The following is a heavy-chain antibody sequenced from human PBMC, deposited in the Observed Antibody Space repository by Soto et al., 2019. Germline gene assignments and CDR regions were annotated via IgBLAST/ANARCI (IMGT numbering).Heavy chain of an antibody. CDR1: GFSLTSPGMC. CDR3: ARSIRGPRRLNGMDV. V-gene: IGHV2-70*13. D-gene: IGHD1-20*01. CDR2: IERDDDDK. J-gene: IGHJ6*02. Sequence: GSGPTLVNPTETLTLTCTFSGFSLTSPGMCVSWIRQSPGKALEWLALIERDDDDKYYSTSLKTRLTISKDTRKNQVFLTMANMEPADTATYYCARSIRGPRRLNGMDVWGQGNTVTVSS.